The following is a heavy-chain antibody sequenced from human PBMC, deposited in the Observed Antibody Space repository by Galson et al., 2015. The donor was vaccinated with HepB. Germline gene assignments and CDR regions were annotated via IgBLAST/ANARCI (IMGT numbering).Heavy chain of an antibody. D-gene: IGHD6-13*01. J-gene: IGHJ6*02. Sequence: SVKVSCKVSGYTLTELSMHWVRQAPGKGLEWMGGFDPEDGETIYAQKFQGRVTMTEDTSTDTAYMELSSLRSEDTAVYYCATDHYIKSSSSSPPARYYYYYYGMDVWGQGTTVTVSS. CDR1: GYTLTELS. V-gene: IGHV1-24*01. CDR3: ATDHYIKSSSSSPPARYYYYYYGMDV. CDR2: FDPEDGET.